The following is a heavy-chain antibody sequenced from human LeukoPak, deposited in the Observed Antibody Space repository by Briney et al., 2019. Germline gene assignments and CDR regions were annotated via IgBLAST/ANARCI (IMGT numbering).Heavy chain of an antibody. CDR2: INSDGSST. Sequence: PGGSLRLSCAASGFTFSSYWMHWVRQAPGKGLVWVSRINSDGSSTSYADSVKGRFTISRDNAKNTLYLQMNSLRAEDTAEYYCARANYYGSGRAAFDIWGQGTMVTVSS. CDR1: GFTFSSYW. D-gene: IGHD3-10*01. J-gene: IGHJ3*02. CDR3: ARANYYGSGRAAFDI. V-gene: IGHV3-74*01.